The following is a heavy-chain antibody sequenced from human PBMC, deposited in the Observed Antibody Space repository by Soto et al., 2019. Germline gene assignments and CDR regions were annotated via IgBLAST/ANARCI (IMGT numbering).Heavy chain of an antibody. D-gene: IGHD2-15*01. J-gene: IGHJ4*02. CDR3: ARSRPYCSGGSCYSDY. CDR1: GFTFSSYA. CDR2: ISYDGSYK. V-gene: IGHV3-30-3*01. Sequence: QVQLVESGGGVVQPGRSLRLSCAASGFTFSSYAMHWVRQAPGKGLEWVAVISYDGSYKYYADSVKGRFTISRDNSKNTLYLQMNSLRAEDTAVYYCARSRPYCSGGSCYSDYWGQGTLVTVSS.